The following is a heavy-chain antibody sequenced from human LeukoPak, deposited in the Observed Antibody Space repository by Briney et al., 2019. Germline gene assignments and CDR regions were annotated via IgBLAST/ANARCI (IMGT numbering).Heavy chain of an antibody. CDR3: VKVHLVWERGDYFDY. CDR2: ISSNGGST. J-gene: IGHJ4*02. D-gene: IGHD1-26*01. Sequence: GGSLRLSCAASTFTISSYAMQWVRQAPGKGLEYVSAISSNGGSTYYADSVKGRFTISRDNSKNTLYLQMSSLRAEDTAVYYCVKVHLVWERGDYFDYCGQGTLVTVSS. CDR1: TFTISSYA. V-gene: IGHV3-64D*09.